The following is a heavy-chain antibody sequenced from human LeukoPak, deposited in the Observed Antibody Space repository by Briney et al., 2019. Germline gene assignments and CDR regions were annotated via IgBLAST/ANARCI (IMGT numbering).Heavy chain of an antibody. CDR3: ARGTWYIDV. D-gene: IGHD1-7*01. CDR1: GFPFTSYW. J-gene: IGHJ2*01. V-gene: IGHV3-74*01. CDR2: INVDGSIT. Sequence: GGSLRLSCAASGFPFTSYWMRWERQVPGKAPVCVSQINVDGSITRYADAVKGRFTISRDNAKNTLELEMNSLTVDDTGVYYCARGTWYIDVWGRGTLVTVSS.